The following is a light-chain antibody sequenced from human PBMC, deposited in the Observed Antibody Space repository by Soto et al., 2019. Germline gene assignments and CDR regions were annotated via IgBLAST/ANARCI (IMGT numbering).Light chain of an antibody. V-gene: IGLV2-14*01. CDR2: EVS. CDR1: SSDVGGFKY. J-gene: IGLJ1*01. CDR3: SSYTSSSTKV. Sequence: QSALTQPASVSGSPGQSITIYCTGNSSDVGGFKYVSWYQQHPGKAPKLMIYEVSNRPSGVSNRFSGSKSGNTASLTISGLQAEAEADYYCSSYTSSSTKVFGTGTKVTVL.